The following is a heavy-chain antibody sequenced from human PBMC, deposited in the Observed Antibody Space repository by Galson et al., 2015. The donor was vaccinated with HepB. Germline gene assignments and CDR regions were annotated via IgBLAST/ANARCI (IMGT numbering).Heavy chain of an antibody. CDR3: AREGNYYGSGGYRDGLEF. Sequence: SLRLSCAASGFTFSSHAITWVRQAPGMGLEWVSAVSGNGGSSNYAESVKGRFTVSRDNSKNTVYLQMNTVRAEDTAVYFCAREGNYYGSGGYRDGLEFSGQGTMVTVSS. V-gene: IGHV3-23*01. D-gene: IGHD3-10*01. CDR2: VSGNGGSS. J-gene: IGHJ3*01. CDR1: GFTFSSHA.